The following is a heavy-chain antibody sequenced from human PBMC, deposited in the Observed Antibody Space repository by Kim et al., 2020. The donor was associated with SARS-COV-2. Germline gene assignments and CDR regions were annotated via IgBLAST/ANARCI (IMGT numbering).Heavy chain of an antibody. J-gene: IGHJ4*02. CDR3: ARGWGSSAVDY. V-gene: IGHV3-21*01. Sequence: IYYAASVKGRFTISRDNAKNSLYLQMNSLRAEDTAVYYCARGWGSSAVDYWGQGTLVTVSS. D-gene: IGHD6-6*01. CDR2: I.